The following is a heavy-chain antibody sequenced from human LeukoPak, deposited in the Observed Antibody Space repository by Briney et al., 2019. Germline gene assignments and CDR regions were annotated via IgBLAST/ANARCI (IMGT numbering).Heavy chain of an antibody. V-gene: IGHV3-53*01. CDR3: VRRHDY. Sequence: GGSLRLSCVASGFDFNDNFMFWVRQAPGQGLEWISIIYASGGAFHSESVKGRFSAFRDTSKNTIFLQMNNLRAADTAMYYCVRRHDYWGQGTLVTVSS. CDR1: GFDFNDNF. J-gene: IGHJ4*02. CDR2: IYASGGA.